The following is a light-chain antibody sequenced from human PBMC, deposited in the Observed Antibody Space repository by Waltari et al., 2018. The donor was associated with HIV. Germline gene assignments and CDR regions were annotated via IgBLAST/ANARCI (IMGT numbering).Light chain of an antibody. Sequence: QSALTQPHSVSGSPGQSVTLPCTGTSSDVGDYTYVSWYQRHPGKAPKLMIYDVTKRPSGVPDRFSGSKSGNTASLTISGLQAEDDAEYYCCSYAGTWLFGGGTKLTVL. CDR1: SSDVGDYTY. J-gene: IGLJ3*02. CDR3: CSYAGTWL. V-gene: IGLV2-11*01. CDR2: DVT.